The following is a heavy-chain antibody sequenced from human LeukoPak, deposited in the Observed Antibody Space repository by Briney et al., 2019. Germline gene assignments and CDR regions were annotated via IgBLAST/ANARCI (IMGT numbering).Heavy chain of an antibody. J-gene: IGHJ6*03. CDR1: GGSSSGYY. CDR3: ARGRGYRNRGHYYYMDV. CDR2: INHSGST. V-gene: IGHV4-34*01. Sequence: PSETLSLTCAVYGGSSSGYYWSWIRQPPGKGLEWIGEINHSGSTNYNPSLKSRVTISVDTSKNQFSLKLSSVTAADTAVYYCARGRGYRNRGHYYYMDVWGKGTTVTVSS. D-gene: IGHD1-14*01.